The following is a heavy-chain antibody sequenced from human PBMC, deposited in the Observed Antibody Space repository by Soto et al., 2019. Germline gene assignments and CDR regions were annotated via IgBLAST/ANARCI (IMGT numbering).Heavy chain of an antibody. D-gene: IGHD2-2*01. V-gene: IGHV3-23*01. CDR3: AKATHNAEREYCSSISCAAEYFHD. CDR1: GFIFSNYA. J-gene: IGHJ1*01. CDR2: ITGRDDST. Sequence: EVQLLESGGGLVQPGGSLRLSCAASGFIFSNYAMSWVRQAPGKGLEWVASITGRDDSTYYADSVKGRFTISRDNSKNMLYLQMNSLRAEDTAVYYCAKATHNAEREYCSSISCAAEYFHDWGQGALVAVSS.